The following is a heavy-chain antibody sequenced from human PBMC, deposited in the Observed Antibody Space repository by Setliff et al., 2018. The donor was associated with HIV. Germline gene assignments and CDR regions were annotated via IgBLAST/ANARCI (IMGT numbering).Heavy chain of an antibody. J-gene: IGHJ2*01. D-gene: IGHD3-10*01. CDR1: GGSISSGDYY. V-gene: IGHV4-30-4*08. CDR2: IYNSGST. CDR3: ARETNASGSLTAYWYFDL. Sequence: SETLSLTCTVSGGSISSGDYYWTWIRQPPGKGLEWIGYIYNSGSTYYEPSLRGRVTISIDRSKNQFSLKLNSVTAADTAVYYCARETNASGSLTAYWYFDLWGRGTRVTVPQ.